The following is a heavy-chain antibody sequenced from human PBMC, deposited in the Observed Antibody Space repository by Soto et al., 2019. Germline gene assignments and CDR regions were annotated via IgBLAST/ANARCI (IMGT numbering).Heavy chain of an antibody. D-gene: IGHD3-22*01. V-gene: IGHV2-5*01. CDR2: IYSNDDK. CDR1: GFSLKTRGVG. J-gene: IGHJ4*02. CDR3: AHRPTYYYDSSGYHF. Sequence: QITLKESGPTLVKPTQTLTLTCTFSGFSLKTRGVGVGWIRQPPGKALEWLALIYSNDDKRYSPSLKSRLTITKDTSENQVGRTMTNMDPVDTATYCCAHRPTYYYDSSGYHFWGQGILVTVSS.